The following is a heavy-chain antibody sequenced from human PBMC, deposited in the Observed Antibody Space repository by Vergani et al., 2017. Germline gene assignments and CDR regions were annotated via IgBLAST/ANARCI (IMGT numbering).Heavy chain of an antibody. CDR2: IYPGDSDV. V-gene: IGHV5-51*01. CDR1: GYSFTSYW. Sequence: EVQLVQSGAEVKKPGESLKISCKCSGYSFTSYWIGWVRQMPGKGLEWMGIIYPGDSDVRYSPSFQCQVTMSVDKSLSTAYLQWSSLKASDTATYYCAKTHDFSSLYSSYNWFDPWGQGTQVTVSS. J-gene: IGHJ5*02. CDR3: AKTHDFSSLYSSYNWFDP. D-gene: IGHD3-3*01.